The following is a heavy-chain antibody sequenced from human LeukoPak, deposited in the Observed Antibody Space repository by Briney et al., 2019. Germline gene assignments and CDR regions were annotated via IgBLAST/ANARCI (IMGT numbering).Heavy chain of an antibody. CDR1: GYTFTGYY. D-gene: IGHD6-19*01. CDR2: INPNSGGT. V-gene: IGHV1-2*06. CDR3: ARFRGARYSSGWWIDY. Sequence: SVKVSCKASGYTFTGYYMHWVRQAPGQGLEWMGRINPNSGGTNYAQKFQGRVTMTRDTSISTAYMELSRLRSDDTAVYYCARFRGARYSSGWWIDYWGQGTLVTVSS. J-gene: IGHJ4*02.